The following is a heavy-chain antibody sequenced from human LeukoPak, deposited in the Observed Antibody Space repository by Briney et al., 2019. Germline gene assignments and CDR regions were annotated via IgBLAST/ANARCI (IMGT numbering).Heavy chain of an antibody. V-gene: IGHV4-34*01. D-gene: IGHD1-26*01. Sequence: PSETLSLTCAVYGGSFSGYYWGWIRQPPGRGLEWIGNIYYSGSTYYNPSLKSRVTISVDTSKNQFSLKLSSVTAADTAVYYCASQRFHSRFDYWGQGTLVTVSS. J-gene: IGHJ4*02. CDR1: GGSFSGYY. CDR3: ASQRFHSRFDY. CDR2: IYYSGST.